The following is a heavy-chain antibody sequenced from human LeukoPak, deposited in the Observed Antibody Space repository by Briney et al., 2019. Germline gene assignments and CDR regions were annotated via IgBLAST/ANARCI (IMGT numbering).Heavy chain of an antibody. CDR1: GFTVSSNY. Sequence: GGSLRLSCAASGFTVSSNYMSWVRQAPGKGLEWVSVIYSGGSTYYADSVKGRFTISRDNSKNTLYLQMNSLRAEDTAVYYCARAALEWEPIFDYWGQGTLVTVSS. CDR3: ARAALEWEPIFDY. V-gene: IGHV3-66*01. J-gene: IGHJ4*02. D-gene: IGHD1-26*01. CDR2: IYSGGST.